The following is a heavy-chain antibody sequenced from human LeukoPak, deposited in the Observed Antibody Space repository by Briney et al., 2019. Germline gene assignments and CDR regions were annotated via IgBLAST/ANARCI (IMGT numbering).Heavy chain of an antibody. D-gene: IGHD3-10*01. CDR1: GYSLTSYW. CDR3: ARRAATGKHFDY. J-gene: IGHJ4*02. V-gene: IGHV5-51*01. CDR2: IYPGDADT. Sequence: GESPKIPWKGSGYSLTSYWIGWVRQIPGKGPEWMGIIYPGDADTRYSPSFQGQVTISADKSISTAYLQWSSLKASDTAMYYCARRAATGKHFDYWGQGTLVTVSS.